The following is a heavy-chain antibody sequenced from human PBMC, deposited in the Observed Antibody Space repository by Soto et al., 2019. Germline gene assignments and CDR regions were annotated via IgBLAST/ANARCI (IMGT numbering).Heavy chain of an antibody. V-gene: IGHV3-11*01. D-gene: IGHD2-2*01. CDR1: GFTFSDYY. Sequence: GGSLRLSCAASGFTFSDYYMSWIRQAPGKGLEWVSYISSSGSTIYYADSVKGRFTISRDNAKNSLYLQMNSLRAEDTAVYYCARDLLGYCSSTSCSYRKYYYGMDVWGQGTTVTVSS. CDR2: ISSSGSTI. CDR3: ARDLLGYCSSTSCSYRKYYYGMDV. J-gene: IGHJ6*02.